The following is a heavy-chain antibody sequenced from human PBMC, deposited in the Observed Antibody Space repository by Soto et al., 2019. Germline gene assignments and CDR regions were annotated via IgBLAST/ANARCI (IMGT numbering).Heavy chain of an antibody. CDR3: ARRPGYCSGSSCYGYYTMDV. J-gene: IGHJ6*02. CDR2: IYYSGNT. V-gene: IGHV4-39*01. Sequence: SETLSLTCTVSGGSVRSSTYYWGWIRQSPGKGLEWIGTIYYSGNTHNNPSLKSRVTISVDTSKNQFSLELSSVTAADTAVYSCARRPGYCSGSSCYGYYTMDVWGQGTTVTVSS. CDR1: GGSVRSSTYY. D-gene: IGHD2-2*01.